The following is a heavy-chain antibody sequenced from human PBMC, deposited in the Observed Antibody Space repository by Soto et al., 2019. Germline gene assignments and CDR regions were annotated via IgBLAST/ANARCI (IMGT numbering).Heavy chain of an antibody. CDR3: ARAGLAIVVVVAAPKVSGMDV. V-gene: IGHV1-18*01. J-gene: IGHJ6*02. D-gene: IGHD2-15*01. Sequence: QVQLVQSGAEVKKPGASVKVSCKASGYTFTSYGISWVRQAPGQGLEWMGWISAYNGNTNYAQKLQGRVTMTTDTSTRTAYMELRSLRSDDTAVYYCARAGLAIVVVVAAPKVSGMDVWGQGTTVTVSS. CDR1: GYTFTSYG. CDR2: ISAYNGNT.